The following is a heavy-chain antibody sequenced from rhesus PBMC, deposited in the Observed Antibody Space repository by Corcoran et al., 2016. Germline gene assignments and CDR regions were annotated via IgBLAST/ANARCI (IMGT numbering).Heavy chain of an antibody. CDR1: GFTFSDYY. CDR2: IRNKGNGGKA. V-gene: IGHV3-116*02. J-gene: IGHJ4*01. CDR3: ARVPGCSRIYCYVGDYYVDY. Sequence: EVRLVESGGGLVQPGGSLRLSCAASGFTFSDYYMSWVRQAPGKGPGWVCFIRNKGNGGKAEYAASVKGRFTRSRDDYKSIDSLQMKSLKTEDTAVYYCARVPGCSRIYCYVGDYYVDYWGQGVLVTVSS. D-gene: IGHD2-27*01.